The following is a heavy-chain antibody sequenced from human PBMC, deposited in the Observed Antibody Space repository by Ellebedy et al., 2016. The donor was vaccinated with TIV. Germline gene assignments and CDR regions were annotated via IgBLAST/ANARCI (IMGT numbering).Heavy chain of an antibody. V-gene: IGHV4-59*01. Sequence: MPSETLSLTCTASGDSISTYYWSWIRQPPGKGLEWIGYIYHTGSTTYNPSLKSRVTISVDVSTNHFSLRLTSVTAADTAVYYCARDSQSAWFGRPRHYFDHWGQGALVTV. D-gene: IGHD3-10*01. CDR1: GDSISTYY. CDR3: ARDSQSAWFGRPRHYFDH. CDR2: IYHTGST. J-gene: IGHJ4*02.